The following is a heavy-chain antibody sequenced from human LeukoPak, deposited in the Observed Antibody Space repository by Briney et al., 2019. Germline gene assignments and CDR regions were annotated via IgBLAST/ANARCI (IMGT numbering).Heavy chain of an antibody. D-gene: IGHD3-22*01. V-gene: IGHV1-46*01. CDR1: GYTFTSYY. CDR3: ARGGRITKKVLFPTSFDY. J-gene: IGHJ4*02. Sequence: ASVKVSCKASGYTFTSYYMHWVRQAPGQGLEWMGIINPSGGSTSYAQKFQGRVTMTRDPSTSTVYMELSSLRSEGTSGYYWARGGRITKKVLFPTSFDYGGQGTLVTVST. CDR2: INPSGGST.